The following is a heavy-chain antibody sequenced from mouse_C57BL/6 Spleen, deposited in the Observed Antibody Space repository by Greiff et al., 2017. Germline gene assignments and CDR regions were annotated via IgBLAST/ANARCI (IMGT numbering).Heavy chain of an antibody. Sequence: QVQLQQSGAELVKPGASVKMSCKASGYTFTSYWITWVKQRPGQGLEWIGDIYPGSGSTNYNEKFKGKATLTVDTSSSAAYMQLSSLTSEDSAVYYCAREASQAKGAMDYWGQGTSVTVSS. CDR3: AREASQAKGAMDY. CDR1: GYTFTSYW. CDR2: IYPGSGST. D-gene: IGHD3-2*02. J-gene: IGHJ4*01. V-gene: IGHV1-55*01.